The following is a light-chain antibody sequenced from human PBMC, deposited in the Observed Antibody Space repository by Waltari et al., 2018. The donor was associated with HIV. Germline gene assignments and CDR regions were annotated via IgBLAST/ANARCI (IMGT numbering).Light chain of an antibody. CDR1: SSDVGAYNL. J-gene: IGLJ2*01. V-gene: IGLV2-23*02. CDR2: EVI. Sequence: QSALTQPASVSGSLGQSITISCSGTSSDVGAYNLVSWYQKYPGKAPKLMIFEVIKRPSGVFDRFSGSRSGNTASLTISGLQTEDEGDYYCCSYSGTGVIFGGGTKVTVL. CDR3: CSYSGTGVI.